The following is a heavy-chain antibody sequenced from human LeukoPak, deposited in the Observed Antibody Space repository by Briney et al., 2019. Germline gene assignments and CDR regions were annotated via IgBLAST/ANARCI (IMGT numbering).Heavy chain of an antibody. CDR3: ARDLPNYVWGSYRCDY. Sequence: ASVKVSCKASGYTFTSYGISWVRQAPGQGLEWMGWISAYNGSTNYAQKLQGRVTMTTDTSTSTAYMELRSLRSDDTAVYYCARDLPNYVWGSYRCDYWGQGTLVTVSS. J-gene: IGHJ4*02. V-gene: IGHV1-18*01. D-gene: IGHD3-16*02. CDR2: ISAYNGST. CDR1: GYTFTSYG.